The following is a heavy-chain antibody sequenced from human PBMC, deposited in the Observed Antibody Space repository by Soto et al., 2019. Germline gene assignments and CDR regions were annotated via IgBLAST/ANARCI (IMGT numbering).Heavy chain of an antibody. Sequence: PGGSLRLSCAASGFTFSSYIMNWVRQAPGKGLEWVSSISSSSSYIYYADSVKGRFTISRDNAKNSLYLQMNSLRAEDTAVYYCARDRPVTTPPYYYYYYGMDVWGQGTTVTV. CDR2: ISSSSSYI. V-gene: IGHV3-21*01. J-gene: IGHJ6*02. CDR1: GFTFSSYI. CDR3: ARDRPVTTPPYYYYYYGMDV. D-gene: IGHD4-17*01.